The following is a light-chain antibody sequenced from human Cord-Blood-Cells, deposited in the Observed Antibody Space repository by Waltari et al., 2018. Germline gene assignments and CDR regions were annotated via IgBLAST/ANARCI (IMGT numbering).Light chain of an antibody. CDR3: QQHYSTPLT. V-gene: IGKV4-1*01. Sequence: DIVMTQSPDSLAVSLGERATINCKSSQSVLYSSNNKNYLAWYQQKPGQPPKLLIYWASTRESGVPDRFSGSGSGTDFNLTISSLQAEDVAVYYCQQHYSTPLTFGGGTKVEIK. J-gene: IGKJ4*01. CDR1: QSVLYSSNNKNY. CDR2: WAS.